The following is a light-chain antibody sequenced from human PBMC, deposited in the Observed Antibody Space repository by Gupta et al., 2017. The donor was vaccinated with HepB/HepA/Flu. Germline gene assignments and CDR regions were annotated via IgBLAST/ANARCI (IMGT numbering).Light chain of an antibody. CDR1: QSVNSF. CDR3: QQRSNWPMYS. Sequence: IGFTQSSATLSLSPGERATLSCRASQSVNSFLAWYQQKPGQAPRLLIYDASSRAPGIPARFSGSGSGTDFTLTISSLEPEDFAVYYCQQRSNWPMYSFGQGTKLEIK. V-gene: IGKV3-11*01. CDR2: DAS. J-gene: IGKJ2*03.